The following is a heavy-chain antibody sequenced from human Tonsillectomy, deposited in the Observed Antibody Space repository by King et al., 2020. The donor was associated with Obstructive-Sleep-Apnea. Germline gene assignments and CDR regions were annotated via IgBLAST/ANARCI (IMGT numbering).Heavy chain of an antibody. CDR2: ISPYNXXT. CDR1: GFRFNEYV. V-gene: IGHV1-18*01. J-gene: IGHJ1*01. D-gene: IGHD3-22*01. Sequence: QLVQSGAELKKPGASVKVSCKTSGFRFNEYVFSWVRQAPGRGLEWMGWISPYNXXTHYAQRLQGRVTMTTDTSTKTAYMELRSLRSDDTAVYYCTRHTYXANXGYSXVXEYXQHWXXXTLV. CDR3: TRHTYXANXGYSXVXEYXQH.